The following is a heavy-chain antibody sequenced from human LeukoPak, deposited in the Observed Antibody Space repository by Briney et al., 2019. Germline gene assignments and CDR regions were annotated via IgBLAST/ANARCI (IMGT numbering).Heavy chain of an antibody. V-gene: IGHV3-9*01. CDR2: ITWNSGNI. CDR3: GLLARGLIIGGD. Sequence: GRSLRLSCAASGFTFVDYAMHWVRQAPGKGLEWVAGITWNSGNIAYADSVKGRFTISRDIAKKTLYLQMNSLRAEDTALYAKGLLARGLIIGGDWGQGTLVTVSS. D-gene: IGHD3-10*01. J-gene: IGHJ4*02. CDR1: GFTFVDYA.